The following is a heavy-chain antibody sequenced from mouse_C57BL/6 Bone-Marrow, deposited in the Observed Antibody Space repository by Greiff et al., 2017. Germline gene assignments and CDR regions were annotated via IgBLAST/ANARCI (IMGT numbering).Heavy chain of an antibody. J-gene: IGHJ1*03. CDR1: GFTFSDFY. CDR2: SRNKANDYTT. Sequence: EVQVVESGGGLVQSGRSLRLSCATSGFTFSDFYMEWVRQAPGKGLEWIAASRNKANDYTTEYSASVKGRFIVSRDTSQSILYLQMNALRAEDTAIYYCARDEWDWYFDVWGRGTTVTVSS. CDR3: ARDEWDWYFDV. V-gene: IGHV7-1*01.